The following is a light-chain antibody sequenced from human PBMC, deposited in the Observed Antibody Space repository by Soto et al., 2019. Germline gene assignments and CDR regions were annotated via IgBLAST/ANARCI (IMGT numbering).Light chain of an antibody. J-gene: IGLJ2*01. CDR3: KCYDGSNPDVV. Sequence: NFMLTQPHSVSASPGKTVTISCTGSSGSIATNYVQWYQQRPGSAPTTVIYEDTQRPSGVPERFSGSIDSSSNSASLTISGLKTEYDAHFYCKCYDGSNPDVVFGGGTKLTVL. CDR2: EDT. V-gene: IGLV6-57*02. CDR1: SGSIATNY.